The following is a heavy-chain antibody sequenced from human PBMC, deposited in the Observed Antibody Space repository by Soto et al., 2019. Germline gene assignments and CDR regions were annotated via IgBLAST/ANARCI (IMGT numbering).Heavy chain of an antibody. Sequence: SQTLSLTCVISGDSVSSNSAAWNWIRQSPSRGLEWLGRTYYRSKWYNDYAVSVKSRITINPDTSKNQFSLQPNSVTPEDTAVYYCARDRGYCSGGSCYGDGMDVWGQGTTVTVSS. CDR3: ARDRGYCSGGSCYGDGMDV. D-gene: IGHD2-15*01. V-gene: IGHV6-1*01. CDR1: GDSVSSNSAA. CDR2: TYYRSKWYN. J-gene: IGHJ6*02.